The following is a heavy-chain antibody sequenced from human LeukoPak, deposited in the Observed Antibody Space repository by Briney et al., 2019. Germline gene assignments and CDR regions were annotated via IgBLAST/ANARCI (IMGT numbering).Heavy chain of an antibody. Sequence: SETLSLTCTVSGGSISSYYWSWIRQPPGKGLEWIGYIYYSGSTNYNPSLKSRVTISVDTSKNQFSLKLSSVNAADTAVYYCARRRGVVTAIGVGYFDYWGQGTLVTVSS. CDR1: GGSISSYY. D-gene: IGHD2-21*02. CDR3: ARRRGVVTAIGVGYFDY. V-gene: IGHV4-59*08. CDR2: IYYSGST. J-gene: IGHJ4*02.